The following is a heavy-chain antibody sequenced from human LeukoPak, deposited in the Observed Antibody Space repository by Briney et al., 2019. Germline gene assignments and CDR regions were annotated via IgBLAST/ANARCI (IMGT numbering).Heavy chain of an antibody. CDR1: GGSISSYY. CDR2: IYYSGST. V-gene: IGHV4-59*12. D-gene: IGHD2-2*01. Sequence: SETLSLTCTGSGGSISSYYWSWIRQPPGKGLEWIGYIYYSGSTNYNPSLKSRVTISVDTSKNQFSLKLSSVTAADTAVYYCARDRVPAAHRYFDYWGQGTLVTVSS. J-gene: IGHJ4*02. CDR3: ARDRVPAAHRYFDY.